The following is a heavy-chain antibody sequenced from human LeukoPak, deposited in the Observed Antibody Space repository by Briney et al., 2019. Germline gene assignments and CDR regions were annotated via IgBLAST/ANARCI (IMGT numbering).Heavy chain of an antibody. CDR3: ASRRGQGAFDI. J-gene: IGHJ3*02. V-gene: IGHV4-4*07. D-gene: IGHD1-14*01. CDR1: GGSISSYY. Sequence: PSETLSLTCTVSGGSISSYYWSWLRQPAGKGLEWIGRIYTSGSTNYNPSLKSRVTISVDTSKNQFSLKLSSVTAADTAVYYCASRRGQGAFDIWGQGTMVTVSS. CDR2: IYTSGST.